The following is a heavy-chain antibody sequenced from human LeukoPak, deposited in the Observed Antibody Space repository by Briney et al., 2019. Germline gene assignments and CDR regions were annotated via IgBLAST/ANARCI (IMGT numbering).Heavy chain of an antibody. V-gene: IGHV4-34*01. CDR3: AKATGYLL. D-gene: IGHD1-14*01. Sequence: SETLSLTCAVYGGSFSGFYWSWIRQPPGKGLEWIGEINHSGSTHYNPSLNSRLTMSVDTSKNQFSLKLNSVTAADTAVYYCAKATGYLLWGQGTLVAVSS. CDR1: GGSFSGFY. CDR2: INHSGST. J-gene: IGHJ4*02.